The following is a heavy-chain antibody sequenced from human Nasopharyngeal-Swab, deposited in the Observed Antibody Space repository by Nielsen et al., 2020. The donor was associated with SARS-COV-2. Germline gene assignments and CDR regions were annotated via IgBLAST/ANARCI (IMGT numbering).Heavy chain of an antibody. CDR1: GFTFSSYG. D-gene: IGHD1-26*01. CDR2: ISYDGSNK. Sequence: SLRLSCAASGFTFSSYGMHWVRQAPGKGLEWVAVISYDGSNKYYADSVKGRFTISRDNSKNTLYLQMNSLRAEDTAVYYCAKVFDSAWATGAFDIWGQGTMVTVSS. CDR3: AKVFDSAWATGAFDI. V-gene: IGHV3-30*18. J-gene: IGHJ3*02.